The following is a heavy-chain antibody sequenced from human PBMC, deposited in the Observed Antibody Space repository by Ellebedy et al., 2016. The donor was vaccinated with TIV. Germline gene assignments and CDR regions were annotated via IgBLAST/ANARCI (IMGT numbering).Heavy chain of an antibody. V-gene: IGHV3-30*04. CDR3: ARDRSYSPTY. D-gene: IGHD1-26*01. Sequence: GESLKISCAASGFTFSNYAVNWVRQAPGKGLEWVAFISYDGNNKYYADSVKGRLTLSRDNSKNTLYLEMNSLRAEDTAVYYCARDRSYSPTYWGQGTLVTVSS. CDR2: ISYDGNNK. J-gene: IGHJ4*02. CDR1: GFTFSNYA.